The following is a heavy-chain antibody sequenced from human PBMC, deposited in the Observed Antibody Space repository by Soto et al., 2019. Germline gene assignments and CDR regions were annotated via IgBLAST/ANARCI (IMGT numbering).Heavy chain of an antibody. Sequence: GAPVKVSCKASGGIFGTYAISWLRQAPGQGLEWMGGIIPLFGTPNYAQRFQGRVTITADESTSTAYMELSRLRSEDTAVYYCARDRDDYGSGNYYNRIDFWGQGTLVTVSS. J-gene: IGHJ4*02. CDR3: ARDRDDYGSGNYYNRIDF. CDR1: GGIFGTYA. CDR2: IIPLFGTP. V-gene: IGHV1-69*13. D-gene: IGHD3-10*01.